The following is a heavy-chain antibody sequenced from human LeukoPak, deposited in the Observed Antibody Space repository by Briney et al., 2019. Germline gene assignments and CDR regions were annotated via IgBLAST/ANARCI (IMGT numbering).Heavy chain of an antibody. CDR1: GFTFSSYE. J-gene: IGHJ6*03. CDR2: ISSSGSTI. CDR3: ARAVVAAAGARYYYYYMDV. V-gene: IGHV3-48*03. Sequence: GGSLTLSCAASGFTFSSYELNWVRQAPGKGLEWVSYISSSGSTIYYADSVKARFTISRDNAKNSLYLQMNSLRAEDTAVYYCARAVVAAAGARYYYYYMDVWGKGRTVTISS. D-gene: IGHD6-13*01.